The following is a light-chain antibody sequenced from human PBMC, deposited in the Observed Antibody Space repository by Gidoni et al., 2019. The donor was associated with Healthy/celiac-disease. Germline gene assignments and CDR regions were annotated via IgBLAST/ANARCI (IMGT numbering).Light chain of an antibody. J-gene: IGKJ2*01. V-gene: IGKV3-11*01. CDR2: DAS. CDR1: QSVSIY. CDR3: QQRSNWPPKYT. Sequence: EIVLTQSQATLSLSPGERATLSCRASQSVSIYLAWYPQKPGQAPRLLIYDASNRATGIPARFSGSGSGTDFTLTISSLEPDDFAVYYCQQRSNWPPKYTFGQGTKLEIK.